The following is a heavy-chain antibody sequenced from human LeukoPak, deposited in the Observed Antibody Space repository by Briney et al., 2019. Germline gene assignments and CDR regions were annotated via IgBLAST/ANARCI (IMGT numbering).Heavy chain of an antibody. Sequence: ASVKVSCTASGGTFSSYAISWVRQAPGQGLEWMGGIIPIFGTANYAQKFQGRVTITTDESTSTAYMELSSLRSEDTAVYYCARGVRAMVLPYYMDVWGKGTTVTVSS. CDR1: GGTFSSYA. CDR3: ARGVRAMVLPYYMDV. V-gene: IGHV1-69*05. J-gene: IGHJ6*03. D-gene: IGHD4/OR15-4a*01. CDR2: IIPIFGTA.